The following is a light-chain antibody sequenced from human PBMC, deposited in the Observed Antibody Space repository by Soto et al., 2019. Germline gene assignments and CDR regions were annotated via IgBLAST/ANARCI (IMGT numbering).Light chain of an antibody. CDR3: QHYGRSPPSWT. J-gene: IGKJ1*01. CDR1: QSVSSIY. V-gene: IGKV3-20*01. Sequence: EIVLTQSPGTLSLSPGERATLSCRASQSVSSIYLAWYQQKPGQPPRLLISDASSRATGIPDRFSGSGSGTDFTLTISGLEPEDFAVYYCQHYGRSPPSWTFGQGTKVEIK. CDR2: DAS.